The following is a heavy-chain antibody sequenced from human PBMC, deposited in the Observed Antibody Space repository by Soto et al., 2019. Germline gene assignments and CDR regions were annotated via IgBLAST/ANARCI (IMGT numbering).Heavy chain of an antibody. CDR2: ISTRSSLI. Sequence: DVQLVESGGGQVKPGGSLRLSCAASGFTFSSYTINWVRLGPGKGLEWVSSISTRSSLIYYADSVKGRSTISRDNAKNSAYLQMNSLRAEDTAVYYCATLARGGPVTLPLDAWGQGTLVTVSS. CDR1: GFTFSSYT. V-gene: IGHV3-21*01. J-gene: IGHJ5*02. CDR3: ATLARGGPVTLPLDA. D-gene: IGHD3-10*01.